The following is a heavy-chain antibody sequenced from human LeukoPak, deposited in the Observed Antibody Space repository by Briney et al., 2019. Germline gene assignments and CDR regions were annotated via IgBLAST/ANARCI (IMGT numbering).Heavy chain of an antibody. Sequence: HPGGSLRLSCAASGFTFSSYAMSWDRQAPGKGLEWVSAISGSGGSTYYADSMKGRFTISRDNSKNTLYLQMNSLRAEDTAVYYCAKNDYDFWSGFYYYGMDVWGQGTTVTVSS. J-gene: IGHJ6*02. V-gene: IGHV3-23*01. CDR3: AKNDYDFWSGFYYYGMDV. CDR2: ISGSGGST. D-gene: IGHD3-3*01. CDR1: GFTFSSYA.